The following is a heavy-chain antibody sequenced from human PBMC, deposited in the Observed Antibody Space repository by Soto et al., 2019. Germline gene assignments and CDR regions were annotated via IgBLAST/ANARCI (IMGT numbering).Heavy chain of an antibody. D-gene: IGHD3-22*01. CDR2: ISYDGSNK. CDR1: GFTFSSYG. Sequence: PGGSLRLSCAASGFTFSSYGMHWVRQAPGKGLEWVAVISYDGSNKYYADSVKGRFTISRDNSKNTLYLQMNSLRAEDTAAYYCAKSGSRSWYYDSNGYYSRYPLDYWGQGTLVTVSS. V-gene: IGHV3-30*18. CDR3: AKSGSRSWYYDSNGYYSRYPLDY. J-gene: IGHJ4*02.